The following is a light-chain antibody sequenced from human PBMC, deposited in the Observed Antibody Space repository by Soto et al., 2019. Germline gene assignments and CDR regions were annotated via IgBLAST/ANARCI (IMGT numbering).Light chain of an antibody. CDR2: DAS. CDR1: QSISSY. V-gene: IGKV1-39*01. CDR3: QQRYSTPPYT. J-gene: IGKJ2*01. Sequence: DIQLTQSPSSLSASVGDRVTSTFRASQSISSYLNCYQQKPGKAPKLLIYDASSFQSGVPPRFSGSGSGTDFTLTLSSLHPDDFATYYCQQRYSTPPYTLGQGNKLDLK.